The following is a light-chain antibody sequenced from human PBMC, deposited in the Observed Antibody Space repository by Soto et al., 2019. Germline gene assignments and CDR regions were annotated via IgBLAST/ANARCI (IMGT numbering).Light chain of an antibody. Sequence: EIVLTQSPETLSLSPGERATLSCRASRNVDNQLAWYQQKPGQAPRLLIYEASNRATGIPARFSGSGSGTDFTLTLSSQEPDDFALYYCQQRRDWPLTFGGGTRVEIK. CDR3: QQRRDWPLT. CDR2: EAS. V-gene: IGKV3-11*01. CDR1: RNVDNQ. J-gene: IGKJ4*01.